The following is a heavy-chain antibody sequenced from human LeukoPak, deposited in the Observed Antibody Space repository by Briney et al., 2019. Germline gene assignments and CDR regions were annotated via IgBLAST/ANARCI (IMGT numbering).Heavy chain of an antibody. D-gene: IGHD2-15*01. CDR3: ARADCSGGSCYSSWFDP. CDR1: GGTFSSYA. Sequence: SVKVSCKASGGTFSSYAISWVRQAPGQGLEWMGGIIPIFGTANYAQKFQGRVTITTDESTSTAYMELSSLRSEDTAVYYCARADCSGGSCYSSWFDPWGQGTLVTVSS. J-gene: IGHJ5*02. V-gene: IGHV1-69*05. CDR2: IIPIFGTA.